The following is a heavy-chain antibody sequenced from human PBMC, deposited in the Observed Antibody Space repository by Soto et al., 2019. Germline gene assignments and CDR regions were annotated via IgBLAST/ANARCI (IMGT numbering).Heavy chain of an antibody. CDR1: GFTFSSYA. CDR3: AVLLVGATHPPRN. V-gene: IGHV3-23*01. D-gene: IGHD1-26*01. J-gene: IGHJ4*02. CDR2: ISGSGGST. Sequence: PGGSLRLSCAASGFTFSSYAMSGVRQSPGKGLEWVSAISGSGGSTYYADSVKGRFTISRDNSKNTLYLQMNSLRAEDTAVYYCAVLLVGATHPPRNWGQGTLVIVSS.